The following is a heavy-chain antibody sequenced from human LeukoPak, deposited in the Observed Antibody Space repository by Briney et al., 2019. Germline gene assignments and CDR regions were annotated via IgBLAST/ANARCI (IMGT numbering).Heavy chain of an antibody. Sequence: SVKVSCKASGGTFSSYGISWVRQAPGQGLEWMGRIIPIFGTANYAQKFQGRVTITADKFTSTAYMEVSSLRSEDTAVYYCARTNYYDSSGYQGAGTYYYGMDVWGQGTTVTVSS. V-gene: IGHV1-69*06. CDR2: IIPIFGTA. D-gene: IGHD3-22*01. J-gene: IGHJ6*02. CDR3: ARTNYYDSSGYQGAGTYYYGMDV. CDR1: GGTFSSYG.